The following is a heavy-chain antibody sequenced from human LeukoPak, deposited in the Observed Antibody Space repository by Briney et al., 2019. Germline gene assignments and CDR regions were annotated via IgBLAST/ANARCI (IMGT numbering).Heavy chain of an antibody. CDR3: AGGPEFCFSSNCYTENWLDP. Sequence: PSETLSLTCTVSGGSIGNDSFHWGWIRQPPGKNLEWIGSIYYTGDTYYNPSLKSRVTISVDTSKNLFSLKLSSVIAADTAFYYCAGGPEFCFSSNCYTENWLDPWGQGTLVTVSS. CDR2: IYYTGDT. CDR1: GGSIGNDSFH. D-gene: IGHD2-2*02. V-gene: IGHV4-39*07. J-gene: IGHJ5*02.